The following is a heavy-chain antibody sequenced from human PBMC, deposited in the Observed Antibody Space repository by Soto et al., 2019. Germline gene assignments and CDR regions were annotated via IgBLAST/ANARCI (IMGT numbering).Heavy chain of an antibody. D-gene: IGHD3-9*01. CDR1: GYTFTSYA. J-gene: IGHJ4*02. V-gene: IGHV1-3*01. CDR2: INAGNGNT. Sequence: ASVKVSCKASGYTFTSYAMHWVRQAPGQRLEWMGWINAGNGNTKYSQKFQGRVTMTRDTSASTAYMELSSLRSDDTAVYYCARVDPLRIFFDYWGQGTLVTVSS. CDR3: ARVDPLRIFFDY.